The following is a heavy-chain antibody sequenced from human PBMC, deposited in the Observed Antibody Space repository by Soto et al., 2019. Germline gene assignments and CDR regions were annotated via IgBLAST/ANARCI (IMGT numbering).Heavy chain of an antibody. D-gene: IGHD1-1*01. Sequence: EVQMLESGGGLVQPGGSLRLSCAASGFTFDNYAMSWVRQAPGKGLEWVAAVDVGGENTYYADPVKGRFTISRDSSKNTLSLQMNSLRVEDPAVDYCAKRDVAGRVQTLQFLIDSWGQGTLVTVSS. J-gene: IGHJ4*02. CDR3: AKRDVAGRVQTLQFLIDS. CDR1: GFTFDNYA. CDR2: VDVGGENT. V-gene: IGHV3-23*01.